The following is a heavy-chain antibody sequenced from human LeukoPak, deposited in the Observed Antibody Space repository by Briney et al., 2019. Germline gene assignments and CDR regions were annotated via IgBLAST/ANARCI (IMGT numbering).Heavy chain of an antibody. CDR3: ARDAGGTWFDP. CDR1: GGSISTFS. V-gene: IGHV4-59*01. Sequence: PSETLSLTCTVSGGSISTFSWNWIRQPPGQGLEWIGYVNSNGGTYNNSSLKSRVTVSLDMSKNQFSLKLSSATAADTAVYYCARDAGGTWFDPWGQGILVTGSS. CDR2: VNSNGGT. J-gene: IGHJ5*02.